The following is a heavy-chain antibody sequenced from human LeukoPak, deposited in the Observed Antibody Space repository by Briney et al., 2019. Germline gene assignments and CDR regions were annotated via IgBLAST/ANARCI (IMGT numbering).Heavy chain of an antibody. D-gene: IGHD3-3*01. Sequence: SETLSLTCTVSGGSISSYYWGWIRQPPGKGLEWIGSIYHSGSTYYNPSLKSRVTISVDTSKNQFSLKLSSVTAADTAVYYCARATEVGDFWSGYRVGSFDYWGQGTLVTVSS. J-gene: IGHJ4*02. V-gene: IGHV4-38-2*02. CDR1: GGSISSYY. CDR3: ARATEVGDFWSGYRVGSFDY. CDR2: IYHSGST.